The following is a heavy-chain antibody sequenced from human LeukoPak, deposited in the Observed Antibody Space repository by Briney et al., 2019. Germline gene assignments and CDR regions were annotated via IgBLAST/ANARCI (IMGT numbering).Heavy chain of an antibody. D-gene: IGHD3-3*01. CDR2: INHSGST. Sequence: PSETLSLTCAVYGGSFSGYYWSWIRQPPGKGLEWIGEINHSGSTNYNPSLKSRVTISVDTSKNQFSLKLSSVTAADTAVYYCARGRATTFGVVTSPYYYYGMDVWGQGTTVTVSS. CDR3: ARGRATTFGVVTSPYYYYGMDV. V-gene: IGHV4-34*01. J-gene: IGHJ6*02. CDR1: GGSFSGYY.